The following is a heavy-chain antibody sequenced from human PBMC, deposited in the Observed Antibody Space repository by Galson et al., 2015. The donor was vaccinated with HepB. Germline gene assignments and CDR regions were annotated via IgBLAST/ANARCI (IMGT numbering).Heavy chain of an antibody. Sequence: SLRLSCAASGFTFRTYWMHWVRQTPGKGLVWVSRITSDGSSTNYADSVKGRFTISRDNAKNTLYLQMNSLSVDDTAVYYCARSRVERVVAGTFDHWGQGTLVTVSS. J-gene: IGHJ4*02. CDR3: ARSRVERVVAGTFDH. D-gene: IGHD6-19*01. CDR1: GFTFRTYW. CDR2: ITSDGSST. V-gene: IGHV3-74*01.